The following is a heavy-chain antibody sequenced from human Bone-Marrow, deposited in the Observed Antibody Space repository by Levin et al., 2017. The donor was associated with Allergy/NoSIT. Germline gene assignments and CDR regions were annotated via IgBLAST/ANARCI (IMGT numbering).Heavy chain of an antibody. D-gene: IGHD3-10*01. CDR1: GFVFSTYW. CDR2: IKQDGSEQ. Sequence: GGSLRLSCGASGFVFSTYWMSWVRQAPGKGLEWVATIKQDGSEQYYVASVKGRFTISRDNAKNSLYLHVNSLRAEDTAVYYCARFGPNFGELLSANFDCWGQGALVTVSS. V-gene: IGHV3-7*01. CDR3: ARFGPNFGELLSANFDC. J-gene: IGHJ4*02.